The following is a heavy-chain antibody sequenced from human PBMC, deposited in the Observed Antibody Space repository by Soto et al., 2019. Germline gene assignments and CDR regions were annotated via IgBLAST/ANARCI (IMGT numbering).Heavy chain of an antibody. D-gene: IGHD3-16*01. CDR1: GGTFRSYA. CDR3: ARYFDSFGGGLAGPRGGYFGF. J-gene: IGHJ4*02. CDR2: IIPILGTT. Sequence: QVQLVQSGAEVKKPGSSVKVSCKASGGTFRSYAVSWVRQAPGQGLEWMGGIIPILGTTNYAQNFQGRVTITGDKAASTDYIELSSVRSEAMAVYYWARYFDSFGGGLAGPRGGYFGFWGQGTLVTVSS. V-gene: IGHV1-69*14.